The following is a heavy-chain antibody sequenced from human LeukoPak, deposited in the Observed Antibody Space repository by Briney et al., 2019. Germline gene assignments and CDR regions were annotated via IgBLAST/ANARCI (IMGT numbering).Heavy chain of an antibody. V-gene: IGHV1-46*01. CDR3: ARAGYYYGSGTQGGDY. J-gene: IGHJ4*02. CDR2: INPSGGST. CDR1: GYTFTGYY. Sequence: GASVKVSCKASGYTFTGYYMHWVRQAPGQGLEWMGIINPSGGSTSYAQKFQGRVTMTRDMSTSTVYMELSSLRSEDTAVYYCARAGYYYGSGTQGGDYWGQGTLVTVSS. D-gene: IGHD3-10*01.